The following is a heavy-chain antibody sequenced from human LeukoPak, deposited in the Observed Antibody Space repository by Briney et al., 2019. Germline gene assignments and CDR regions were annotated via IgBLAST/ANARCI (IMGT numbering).Heavy chain of an antibody. V-gene: IGHV4-39*07. CDR3: ARKVGATIYHYYYGMDV. D-gene: IGHD1-26*01. CDR1: GGSISISSYY. J-gene: IGHJ6*02. Sequence: PETLSLTCTVSGGSISISSYYWGWVSHPPGKGLEWIGSIYYSGSTYYNPSLKSRVTISVDTSKNQFSLKLSSVTAADTAVYYCARKVGATIYHYYYGMDVWGQGTTVTVSS. CDR2: IYYSGST.